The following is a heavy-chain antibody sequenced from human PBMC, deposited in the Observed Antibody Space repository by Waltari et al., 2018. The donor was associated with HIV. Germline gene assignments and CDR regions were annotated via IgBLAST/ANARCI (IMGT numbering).Heavy chain of an antibody. V-gene: IGHV4-39*01. Sequence: QLQLQESGPGLVKPSETLSLTCTVSGGSISSSSYYWGWIRQPPGKGLEWIGSIYYSGSTYYNPSLKSRVTISVDTSKNQFSLKLSSVTAADTAVYYCARQVGYSSSSNGMDVWGQGTTVTVSS. CDR3: ARQVGYSSSSNGMDV. J-gene: IGHJ6*02. CDR2: IYYSGST. CDR1: GGSISSSSYY. D-gene: IGHD6-6*01.